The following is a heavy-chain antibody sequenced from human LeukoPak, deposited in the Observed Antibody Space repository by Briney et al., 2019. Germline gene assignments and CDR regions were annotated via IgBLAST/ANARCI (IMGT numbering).Heavy chain of an antibody. CDR2: ISYDGSNK. CDR3: AKGRYSYEYYFDY. J-gene: IGHJ4*02. V-gene: IGHV3-30*18. Sequence: PGGSLRLSCAASGFTFSSYGVHWVRQAPGKGLEWVAVISYDGSNKYYADSVKGRFTISRDNSKNTLYLQMNSLRAEDTAVYYCAKGRYSYEYYFDYWGQGTLVTVSS. CDR1: GFTFSSYG. D-gene: IGHD5-18*01.